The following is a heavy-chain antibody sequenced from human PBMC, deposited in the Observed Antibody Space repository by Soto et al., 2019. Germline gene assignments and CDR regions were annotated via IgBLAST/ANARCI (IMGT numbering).Heavy chain of an antibody. Sequence: EEQLLESGGGLIQPGGSLRLACAASGFTFSSYAMTWVRQAPGKGLEWVSSISFSDGGTYYADSVKGRLTISRGNSKNPLFLQMNSLRVEDTAVYYCVKDDRILGRRYFDLWGRGTLVTVSS. CDR3: VKDDRILGRRYFDL. J-gene: IGHJ2*01. V-gene: IGHV3-23*01. D-gene: IGHD2-15*01. CDR1: GFTFSSYA. CDR2: ISFSDGGT.